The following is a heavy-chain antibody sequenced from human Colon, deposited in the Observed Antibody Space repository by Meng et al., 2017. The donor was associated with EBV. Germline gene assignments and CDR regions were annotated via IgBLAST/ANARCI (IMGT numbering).Heavy chain of an antibody. Sequence: EVQLVESGGGLLKPGGSLRLSCAASGFTFNNAWMSWVRQAPGKGLEWVSVIYSGGGTYLADSVKGRFTISRDNSKNTLYLQMNSLRAEDTAVYYCARYGDYAPKDWGQGTLVTVSS. V-gene: IGHV3-53*01. CDR1: GFTFNNAW. CDR2: IYSGGGT. J-gene: IGHJ4*02. CDR3: ARYGDYAPKD. D-gene: IGHD4-17*01.